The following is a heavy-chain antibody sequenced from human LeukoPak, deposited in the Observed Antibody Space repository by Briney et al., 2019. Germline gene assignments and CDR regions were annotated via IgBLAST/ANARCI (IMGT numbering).Heavy chain of an antibody. CDR3: ARVKTGGWSYWYFDL. D-gene: IGHD6-19*01. V-gene: IGHV3-21*01. Sequence: NPGGSLRLSCAASGFTFSGYTMTWVRQAPGKGLEWVSSISSTGTYIYYAASQKGRFTISRDNAKNSLYLQMNSLRAEDTAVYYCARVKTGGWSYWYFDLWGRGTLVTVSS. CDR1: GFTFSGYT. J-gene: IGHJ2*01. CDR2: ISSTGTYI.